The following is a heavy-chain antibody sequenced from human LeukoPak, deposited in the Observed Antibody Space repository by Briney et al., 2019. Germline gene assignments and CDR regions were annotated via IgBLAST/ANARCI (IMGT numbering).Heavy chain of an antibody. CDR1: GGSISSYY. CDR2: IYYSGST. Sequence: PSETLSLTCTVSGGSISSYYWSWIRQPPGKGLEWIGSIYYSGSTYYTPSLKSRVTMSVDTSKNQFSLKLSSVTAADTAVYYCARLAMQQPFDYWGQGTLVTVSS. V-gene: IGHV4-59*04. CDR3: ARLAMQQPFDY. D-gene: IGHD2/OR15-2a*01. J-gene: IGHJ4*02.